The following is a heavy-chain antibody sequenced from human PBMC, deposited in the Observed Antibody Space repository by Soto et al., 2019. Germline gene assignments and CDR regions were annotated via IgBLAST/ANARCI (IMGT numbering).Heavy chain of an antibody. D-gene: IGHD2-21*01. CDR3: ARVERAYCGGDCYDY. V-gene: IGHV3-21*01. J-gene: IGHJ4*02. Sequence: EVQLVESGGGLVKPGGSLRLSCAASGFTFSSYSMNWVRQAPGKGLEWVSFISSSSSYIYYADSVKGRFTISRDNAKNSLYLQMNSLRAEDTAVYYCARVERAYCGGDCYDYWGQGTLVTVSS. CDR2: ISSSSSYI. CDR1: GFTFSSYS.